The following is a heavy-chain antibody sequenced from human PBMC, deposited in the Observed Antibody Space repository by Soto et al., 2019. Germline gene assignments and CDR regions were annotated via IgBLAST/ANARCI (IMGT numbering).Heavy chain of an antibody. CDR3: ASRIAAARRDY. D-gene: IGHD6-13*01. Sequence: SETLSLTCAVYGGSFSGYYWSWIRQPPGKGLEWIGEINHSGSTNYNPSLKSRVTISVDTSKNQFSLKLSSVTAADTAVYYCASRIAAARRDYWGQGTLVTVSS. CDR2: INHSGST. CDR1: GGSFSGYY. V-gene: IGHV4-34*01. J-gene: IGHJ4*02.